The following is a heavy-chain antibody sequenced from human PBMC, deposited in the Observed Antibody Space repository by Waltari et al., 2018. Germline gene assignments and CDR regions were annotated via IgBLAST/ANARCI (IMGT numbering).Heavy chain of an antibody. D-gene: IGHD3-22*01. V-gene: IGHV3-48*01. CDR2: ISSSSSTI. J-gene: IGHJ3*02. CDR3: ARDDNSYAFDI. Sequence: EVQLVESGGGLVQPGGSLRLSCAASGFTFSSYSMNWVRQAPGKGLEWVSYISSSSSTIYYADSVKGLFTISRDNAKNSLYLQMNSLRAEDTAVYYCARDDNSYAFDIWGQGTMVTVSS. CDR1: GFTFSSYS.